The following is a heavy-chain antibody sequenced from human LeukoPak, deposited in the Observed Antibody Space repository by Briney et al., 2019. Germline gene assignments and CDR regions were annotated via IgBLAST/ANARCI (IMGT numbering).Heavy chain of an antibody. CDR3: ARDFDSDAFDI. Sequence: GASVKVSCKASGGTFSSYAISWVRQAPGQGLEWMGGIIPIFGTANYAQKFQGRATITADESTSTAYMELSSLRSEDTAVYYCARDFDSDAFDIWGQGTMVTVSS. J-gene: IGHJ3*02. CDR2: IIPIFGTA. V-gene: IGHV1-69*13. CDR1: GGTFSSYA.